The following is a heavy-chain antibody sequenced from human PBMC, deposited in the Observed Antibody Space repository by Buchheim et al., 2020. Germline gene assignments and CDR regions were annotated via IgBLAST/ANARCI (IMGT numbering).Heavy chain of an antibody. CDR2: INSDGSST. D-gene: IGHD6-13*01. CDR3: ARDLSSSSWYRSYYYYGMDV. V-gene: IGHV3-74*01. J-gene: IGHJ6*02. CDR1: GFTFSSYW. Sequence: EVQLVESGGGLVQPGGSLRLSCAASGFTFSSYWMHWVRQAPGKGLVWVSRINSDGSSTSYADSVKGRFTISRDNAKNTLYLQMNSLRAEDTAVYYCARDLSSSSWYRSYYYYGMDVWGQGTT.